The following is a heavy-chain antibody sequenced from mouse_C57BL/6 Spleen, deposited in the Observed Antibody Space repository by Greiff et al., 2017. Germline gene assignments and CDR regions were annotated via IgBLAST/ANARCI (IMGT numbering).Heavy chain of an antibody. CDR3: ARGRYGYDDAMDY. J-gene: IGHJ4*01. CDR1: GYTFTNYW. D-gene: IGHD2-2*01. V-gene: IGHV1-63*01. CDR2: IYPGGGYT. Sequence: VQLQQSGAELVRPGTSVKMSCKASGYTFTNYWIGWAKQRPGHGLEWIGDIYPGGGYTNYNEKFKGKATLTADKSSSTAYMQFSSLTSEDSAIYYCARGRYGYDDAMDYWGQGTSVTVSS.